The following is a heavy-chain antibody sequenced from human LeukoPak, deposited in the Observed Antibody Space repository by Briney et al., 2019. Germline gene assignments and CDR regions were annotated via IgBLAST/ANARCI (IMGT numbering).Heavy chain of an antibody. J-gene: IGHJ4*02. CDR3: ANAHTGIAAAGMGY. D-gene: IGHD6-13*01. CDR1: GFTFSTYA. CDR2: ISGSGAST. V-gene: IGHV3-23*01. Sequence: PGGSLRLSCAVSGFTFSTYAMSWVRQAPGKGLEWVSTISGSGASTYYTASVKGRFTISRENSKNTLYLQMNSLRAEDTAVYYCANAHTGIAAAGMGYWGQGTLVTVSS.